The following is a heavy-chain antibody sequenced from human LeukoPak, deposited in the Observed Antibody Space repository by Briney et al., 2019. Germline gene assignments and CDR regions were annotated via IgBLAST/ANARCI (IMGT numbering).Heavy chain of an antibody. CDR1: GFTFSSYW. Sequence: PGGSLRLSCAASGFTFSSYWMSWVRQAPGKGLEWVANIKQDGSEKYYVDSVKGRFIISRDNAKNSLYLQMNSLRAEDPAVYYCARGYCSSTSCLTYYYDSSGFSWFVPWGQGTLVTVSS. CDR3: ARGYCSSTSCLTYYYDSSGFSWFVP. V-gene: IGHV3-7*01. D-gene: IGHD2-2*01. J-gene: IGHJ5*02. CDR2: IKQDGSEK.